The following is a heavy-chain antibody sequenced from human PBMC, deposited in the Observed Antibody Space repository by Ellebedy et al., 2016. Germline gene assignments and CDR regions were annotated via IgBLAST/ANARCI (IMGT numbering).Heavy chain of an antibody. J-gene: IGHJ4*02. D-gene: IGHD6-19*01. CDR2: IRSKAYGGTT. CDR3: TRDGWGSSGWYASR. Sequence: GGSLRLSCTASGFTFGDYAMSWFRQAPGKGLEWVGFIRSKAYGGTTEYAASVKGRFTISRDDSKSIAYLQMNSLKTEDTAVYYCTRDGWGSSGWYASRWGQGTLVTVSS. CDR1: GFTFGDYA. V-gene: IGHV3-49*03.